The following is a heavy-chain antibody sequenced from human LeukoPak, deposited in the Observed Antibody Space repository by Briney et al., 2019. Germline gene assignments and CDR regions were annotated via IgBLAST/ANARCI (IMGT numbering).Heavy chain of an antibody. Sequence: ASVKVSCKASGYTFTSYGISWVRQAPGQGVEWMGWISAYNGNTNYAQKLQGRVTMTTDTSTSTAYMELRSLRSDDTAVYYCARDLRYDSSGYYYVFDYWGQGTLVTVSS. CDR1: GYTFTSYG. CDR2: ISAYNGNT. V-gene: IGHV1-18*01. D-gene: IGHD3-22*01. CDR3: ARDLRYDSSGYYYVFDY. J-gene: IGHJ4*02.